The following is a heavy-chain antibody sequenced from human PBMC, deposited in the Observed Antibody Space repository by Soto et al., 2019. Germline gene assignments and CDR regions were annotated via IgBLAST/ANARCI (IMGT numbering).Heavy chain of an antibody. Sequence: EVQLAESGGGLAQPGGSLRLSCAASGFTLSGYAMDWVRQAPGKGLDYVSGISSNGVGTYYANSVQGRFTISRDNSKNPVYLQMGSLRPEDMAVYYCARRARPDFYYMAVWGKGTTVTVS. CDR2: ISSNGVGT. CDR3: ARRARPDFYYMAV. D-gene: IGHD6-6*01. V-gene: IGHV3-64*01. J-gene: IGHJ6*03. CDR1: GFTLSGYA.